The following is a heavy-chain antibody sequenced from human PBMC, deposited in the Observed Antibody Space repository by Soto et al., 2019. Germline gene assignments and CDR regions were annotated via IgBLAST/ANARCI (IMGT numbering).Heavy chain of an antibody. CDR2: MYYSGST. CDR3: ARIKIVGILTYYVDV. J-gene: IGHJ6*03. D-gene: IGHD3-3*01. Sequence: QLQLQESGPGLVKPSETLSLSCTVSGDSISTSSSYYWGWIRQPPGKGLEWIANMYYSGSTYYNPSLKSRVTISLETFKNQFSLKLSSVTAADTAVYYCARIKIVGILTYYVDVWGKGTTVTVSS. V-gene: IGHV4-39*01. CDR1: GDSISTSSSYY.